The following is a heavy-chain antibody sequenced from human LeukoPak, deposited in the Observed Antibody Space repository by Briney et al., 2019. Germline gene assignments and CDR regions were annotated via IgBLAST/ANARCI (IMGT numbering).Heavy chain of an antibody. CDR3: AKEGAYPIITYGT. CDR2: IRGDGNKT. V-gene: IGHV3-7*01. Sequence: PGGSLRLSCAASGFTFSSYWMNWVRQAPGKGLEWVAHIRGDGNKTNYVDSVEGRFSISRDNAKNSLYLQMDSLRAEDTAVYYCAKEGAYPIITYGTRGQGDLVTVSS. D-gene: IGHD3-10*01. CDR1: GFTFSSYW. J-gene: IGHJ4*02.